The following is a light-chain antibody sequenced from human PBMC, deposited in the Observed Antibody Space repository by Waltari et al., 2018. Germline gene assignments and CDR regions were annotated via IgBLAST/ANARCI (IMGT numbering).Light chain of an antibody. Sequence: ENVLTQSPGTLSLSPGERATLSYRASQSVSSSYLAWHQQKRGQAPRLLIYGASTRATGIPDRFSGSGSGTDFTLTISRLEPEDFAVYYCQQYGSSPRTFGQGTKVEIK. CDR2: GAS. CDR3: QQYGSSPRT. V-gene: IGKV3-20*01. J-gene: IGKJ1*01. CDR1: QSVSSSY.